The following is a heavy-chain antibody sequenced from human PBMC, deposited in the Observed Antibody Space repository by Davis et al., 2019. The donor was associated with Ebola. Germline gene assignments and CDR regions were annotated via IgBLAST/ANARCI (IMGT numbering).Heavy chain of an antibody. J-gene: IGHJ4*02. CDR3: AKDPLTTVTTY. Sequence: GESLKISCTDSVITFSSYAMTWVRQAPGKGLEWVSAISGSGGSTYYADSVKGRFTISRDNSKNTLYLQMNSLRAEDTAVYYCAKDPLTTVTTYWGQGTLVTVSS. CDR1: VITFSSYA. CDR2: ISGSGGST. D-gene: IGHD4-17*01. V-gene: IGHV3-23*01.